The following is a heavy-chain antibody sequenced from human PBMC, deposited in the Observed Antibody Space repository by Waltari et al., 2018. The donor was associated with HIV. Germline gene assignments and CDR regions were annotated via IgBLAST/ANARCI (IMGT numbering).Heavy chain of an antibody. CDR1: GGSISSGSYY. CDR2: IYTSGST. Sequence: QVQLQESGPGLVKPSQTLSLTCTVSGGSISSGSYYWSWIRQPAGKGLEWIGRIYTSGSTNYNPSLKSRVTISVDTSKNQFSLKLSSVTAADTVVYYCAREMGPRVKDIVSDYWGQGTLVTVSS. CDR3: AREMGPRVKDIVSDY. V-gene: IGHV4-61*02. J-gene: IGHJ4*02. D-gene: IGHD2-15*01.